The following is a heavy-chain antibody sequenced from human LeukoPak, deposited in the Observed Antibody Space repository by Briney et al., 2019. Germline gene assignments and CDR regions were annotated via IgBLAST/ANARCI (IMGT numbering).Heavy chain of an antibody. CDR1: GFTFSSYE. CDR2: ISSSGSTI. CDR3: ARLRGWTYGMDV. Sequence: GGSLRLSCAASGFTFSSYEMNWVRQAPGKGLEWVSYISSSGSTIYYADSGKGRFTISRDNAKNSLYLQMNSLRAEDTAVYYCARLRGWTYGMDVWGQGTTVTVSS. D-gene: IGHD6-19*01. V-gene: IGHV3-48*03. J-gene: IGHJ6*02.